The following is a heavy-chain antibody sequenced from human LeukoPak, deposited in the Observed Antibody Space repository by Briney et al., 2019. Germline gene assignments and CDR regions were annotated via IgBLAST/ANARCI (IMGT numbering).Heavy chain of an antibody. CDR2: IKSRTDGGTT. Sequence: GGSLRLSCAASGITFGNAWMNWVRQAPGKGLEWVGRIKSRTDGGTTDYAAPVKGRFTISRDDSKNTLYLQMNSLKTEDTAVYYCTTALGEYYDFWSGYRFDYWGQGTLVTVSS. CDR1: GITFGNAW. J-gene: IGHJ4*02. CDR3: TTALGEYYDFWSGYRFDY. V-gene: IGHV3-15*07. D-gene: IGHD3-3*01.